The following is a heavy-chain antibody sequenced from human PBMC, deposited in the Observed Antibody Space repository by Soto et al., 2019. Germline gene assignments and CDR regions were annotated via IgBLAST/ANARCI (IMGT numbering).Heavy chain of an antibody. Sequence: QVQLVQSGAEVKPPGASVKLSCKTSGYTFTSYYIHWVRQAPGQGLEWMGIINPNGGSTNYAQNLQGRFTMTSDTSTSTDYMELSSLRCDDTAVYYCARDLLRGLNCGQGTLVTVSS. CDR3: ARDLLRGLN. D-gene: IGHD4-17*01. CDR1: GYTFTSYY. V-gene: IGHV1-46*01. J-gene: IGHJ4*02. CDR2: INPNGGST.